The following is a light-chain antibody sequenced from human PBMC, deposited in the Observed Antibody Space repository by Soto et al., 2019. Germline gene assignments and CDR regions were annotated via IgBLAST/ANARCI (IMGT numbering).Light chain of an antibody. Sequence: QSVLAQPRSVSGSPGQSVTISCSGTGNDVGGYNYVSWYQQHPGKAPKVMIYDVTKRPSGVPDRFSGSKSGNTASLTISGLQAEDEADYYCCSYAGSYTWVFGGGTKLTVL. CDR3: CSYAGSYTWV. J-gene: IGLJ3*02. CDR1: GNDVGGYNY. V-gene: IGLV2-11*01. CDR2: DVT.